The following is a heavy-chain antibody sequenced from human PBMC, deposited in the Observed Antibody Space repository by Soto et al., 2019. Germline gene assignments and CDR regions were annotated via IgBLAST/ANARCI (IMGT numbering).Heavy chain of an antibody. D-gene: IGHD2-15*01. CDR2: ISAYNGNT. V-gene: IGHV1-18*01. CDR3: ARDQRYCSGGSCYLVNWFDP. J-gene: IGHJ5*02. CDR1: GYTFTGYG. Sequence: ASVKVSCKASGYTFTGYGISWVRQAPGQGLEWMGWISAYNGNTNYAQKLQGRVTMTTDTSTSTAYMELRSLRSDDTAVYYCARDQRYCSGGSCYLVNWFDPWGQGTLVTSPQ.